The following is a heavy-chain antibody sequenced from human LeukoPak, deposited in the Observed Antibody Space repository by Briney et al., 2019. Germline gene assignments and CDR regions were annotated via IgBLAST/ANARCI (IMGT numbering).Heavy chain of an antibody. Sequence: GGSLRLSCGASGFSFSSYEMNWVRQAPGKGLEWASHISSSGDSIYYADSVKGRFTISRDSVKNSLYLQMNSLRAEDTAVYYCARDRWFDLWGQGTLVTVSS. CDR1: GFSFSSYE. J-gene: IGHJ5*02. V-gene: IGHV3-48*03. CDR3: ARDRWFDL. CDR2: ISSSGDSI.